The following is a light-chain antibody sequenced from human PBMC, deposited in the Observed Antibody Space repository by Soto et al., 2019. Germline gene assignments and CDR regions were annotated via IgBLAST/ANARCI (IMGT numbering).Light chain of an antibody. CDR1: SSDVGAYNY. J-gene: IGLJ3*02. V-gene: IGLV2-14*01. Sequence: QSVLTQPASVSGSPGQSITISCTGTSSDVGAYNYVSWYRQHPGKAPKLMIYEVTNRPSGVSNRFSGSKSGSTASLTISGLQAEDEADYYCSSYTSSSTLVFGGGTKL. CDR2: EVT. CDR3: SSYTSSSTLV.